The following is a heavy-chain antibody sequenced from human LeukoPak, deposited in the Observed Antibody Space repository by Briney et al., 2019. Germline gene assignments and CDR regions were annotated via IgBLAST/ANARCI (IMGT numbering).Heavy chain of an antibody. D-gene: IGHD2-2*01. CDR3: ARGGIYCSSTSCYAGFDY. V-gene: IGHV3-30*04. CDR2: ISYDGSNK. Sequence: PGRSLRLSCAASGFTFSSYAMHWVRQAPGKGLEWVAVISYDGSNKYYADSVKGRFTISGDNSKNTLYLQMNSLRAEDTAVYYCARGGIYCSSTSCYAGFDYWGQGTLVTVSS. J-gene: IGHJ4*02. CDR1: GFTFSSYA.